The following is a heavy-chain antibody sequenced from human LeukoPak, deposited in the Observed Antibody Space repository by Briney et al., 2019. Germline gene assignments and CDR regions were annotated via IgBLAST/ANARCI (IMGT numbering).Heavy chain of an antibody. CDR1: GYTFTSYG. CDR2: ISAYNGNT. CDR3: ARDRIVVVPAAIPFDY. Sequence: GASVKVSCKASGYTFTSYGISWVRQAPGQGLEWMGWISAYNGNTNYAQKLQGRVTMTTDTSTSTAYMELRSLRSDDTAVYYCARDRIVVVPAAIPFDYWGQGTLVTVSS. V-gene: IGHV1-18*01. D-gene: IGHD2-2*02. J-gene: IGHJ4*02.